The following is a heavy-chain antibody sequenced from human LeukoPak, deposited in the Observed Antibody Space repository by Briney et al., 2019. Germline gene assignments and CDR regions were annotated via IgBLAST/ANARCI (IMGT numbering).Heavy chain of an antibody. V-gene: IGHV1-46*01. Sequence: ASVNVSFTASGYTFTIYYMHWVRQAPGQGLEWMGIINPSGGSTSYAQKFQGRVTMTRDTSTSTVYMELSSLRSEDTAVYYCARDYDSSGYYYRYPGYWGQGTLVTVSS. CDR1: GYTFTIYY. J-gene: IGHJ4*02. D-gene: IGHD3-22*01. CDR3: ARDYDSSGYYYRYPGY. CDR2: INPSGGST.